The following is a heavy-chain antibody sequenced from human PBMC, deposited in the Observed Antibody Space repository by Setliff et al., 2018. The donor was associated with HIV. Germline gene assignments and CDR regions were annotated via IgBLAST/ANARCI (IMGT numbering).Heavy chain of an antibody. V-gene: IGHV3-74*01. CDR3: ARPYTVWVYGMDV. J-gene: IGHJ6*02. Sequence: GGSLRLSCVASGFSFSAFSMNWVRQVPGKGLVWVSRINADGSITDYADSVKGRFTISRDNAKNTLYMQMNSLRAEDTAVYYCARPYTVWVYGMDVWGQGTTVTVSS. D-gene: IGHD2-8*01. CDR2: INADGSIT. CDR1: GFSFSAFS.